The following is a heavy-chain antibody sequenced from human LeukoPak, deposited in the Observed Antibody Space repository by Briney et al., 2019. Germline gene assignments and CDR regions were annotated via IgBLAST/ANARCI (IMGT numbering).Heavy chain of an antibody. J-gene: IGHJ4*02. D-gene: IGHD3-10*01. CDR3: ARAPRNLFGERDY. V-gene: IGHV4-34*01. CDR2: INHSGST. Sequence: SETLSLTCAVYGGSFRGYYWSWIRQPPGKGLEWIGEINHSGSTNYNPSLKSRVTISVDTSKNQFSLKLSSVTAADTAVYYCARAPRNLFGERDYWGQGTLVTVSS. CDR1: GGSFRGYY.